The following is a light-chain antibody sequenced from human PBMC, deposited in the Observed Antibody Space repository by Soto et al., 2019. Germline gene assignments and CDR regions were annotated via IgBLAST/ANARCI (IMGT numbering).Light chain of an antibody. Sequence: ELVLPHSPGTLSMSGGXSAPLSCWVSQSVSSIYLAWYQQKPGQAPRLLIYDASSRATGIPDRFSGSGSGTDFTLTISRLEPEDFAVYYCQQYGSSPWTFGQGTKVDIK. V-gene: IGKV3-20*01. J-gene: IGKJ1*01. CDR1: QSVSSIY. CDR3: QQYGSSPWT. CDR2: DAS.